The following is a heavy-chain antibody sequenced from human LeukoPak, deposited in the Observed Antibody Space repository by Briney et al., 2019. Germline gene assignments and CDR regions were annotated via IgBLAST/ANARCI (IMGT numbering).Heavy chain of an antibody. Sequence: PSETLSLTCAVYGGSFSGCYWSWIRQPPGKGLEWIGEINHSGSTNYNPSLKSRVTISVDTSKNQFSLKLSSVTAADTAVYYCAGIGITMIVVDIDYWGQRTLVTVSS. CDR1: GGSFSGCY. D-gene: IGHD3-22*01. CDR2: INHSGST. V-gene: IGHV4-34*01. J-gene: IGHJ4*02. CDR3: AGIGITMIVVDIDY.